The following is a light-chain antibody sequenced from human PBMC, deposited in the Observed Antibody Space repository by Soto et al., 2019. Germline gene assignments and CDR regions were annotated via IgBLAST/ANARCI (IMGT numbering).Light chain of an antibody. CDR2: DIR. CDR1: SSDVGGYKY. V-gene: IGLV2-14*03. Sequence: QSALTQPASVSGSPGQSITISCTGTSSDVGGYKYVSWYQQHPGKAPKLMIYDIRNRPSGVSNRFSGSKSGNTASLTISGLQAEDEADYYCSSYTSSSTRVFGTGTKVTDL. CDR3: SSYTSSSTRV. J-gene: IGLJ1*01.